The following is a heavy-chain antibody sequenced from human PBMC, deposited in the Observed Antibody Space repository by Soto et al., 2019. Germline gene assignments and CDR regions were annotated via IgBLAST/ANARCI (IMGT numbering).Heavy chain of an antibody. J-gene: IGHJ5*01. CDR3: ARDTSSITIFGVAKPGWFDP. D-gene: IGHD3-3*01. Sequence: SVKVSCKASGGTFSSYTISWVRQAPGQGLEWMGRIIPILGIANYAQKFQGRVTITADKSTSTAYMELSSLRSEDTAVYYCARDTSSITIFGVAKPGWFDPWGQGTLVTVSS. CDR1: GGTFSSYT. CDR2: IIPILGIA. V-gene: IGHV1-69*04.